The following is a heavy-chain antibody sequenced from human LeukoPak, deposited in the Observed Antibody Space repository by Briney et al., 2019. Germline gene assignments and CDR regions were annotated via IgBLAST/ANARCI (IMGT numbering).Heavy chain of an antibody. Sequence: SETLSLTCTVSGGSISSSSYYWGWIRQPPGKGLEWIGSIYYSGNTYYNPSPKSRVTISVDTSKNQFSLKLSAVTAADTAVYYCARQRYSSSWIDYWGQGTLVTVSS. CDR1: GGSISSSSYY. CDR3: ARQRYSSSWIDY. V-gene: IGHV4-39*01. CDR2: IYYSGNT. J-gene: IGHJ4*02. D-gene: IGHD6-13*01.